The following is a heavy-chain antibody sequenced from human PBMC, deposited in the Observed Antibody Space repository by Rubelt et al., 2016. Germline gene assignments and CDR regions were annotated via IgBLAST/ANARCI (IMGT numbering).Heavy chain of an antibody. V-gene: IGHV3-11*05. CDR3: ANRTPMTTYY. D-gene: IGHD2/OR15-2a*01. CDR1: GFTFSDYY. CDR2: ISSSSSYI. J-gene: IGHJ4*02. Sequence: QVQLVESGGGLVKPGGSLRLSCAASGFTFSDYYMSWIRQAPGKGLEWVSSISSSSSYIYYADSVKGRFTISRENAKNALYLQMNSLRAEDTAVYYCANRTPMTTYYWGQGTLVTVSS.